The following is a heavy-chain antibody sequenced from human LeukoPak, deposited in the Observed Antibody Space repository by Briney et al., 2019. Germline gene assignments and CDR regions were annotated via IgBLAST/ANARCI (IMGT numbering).Heavy chain of an antibody. CDR1: GGSFSGYY. CDR3: ARGLGSGSYYHY. CDR2: INPSGST. J-gene: IGHJ4*02. D-gene: IGHD3-10*01. Sequence: PSETLSLTCAVYGGSFSGYYWSWIRQPPGKGLEWMGEINPSGSTNYNPSLKSRVTISVDTSKNQFSLKLSSVTAADTAVYYCARGLGSGSYYHYWGQGTLVTVSS. V-gene: IGHV4-34*01.